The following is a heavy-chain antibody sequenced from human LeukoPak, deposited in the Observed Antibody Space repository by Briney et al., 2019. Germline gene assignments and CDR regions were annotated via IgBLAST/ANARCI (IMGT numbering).Heavy chain of an antibody. V-gene: IGHV4-39*01. CDR2: IYYSGST. CDR1: GGSISSSSYY. CDR3: ARQWHRNYVRELDY. D-gene: IGHD4-11*01. J-gene: IGHJ4*02. Sequence: SETLSLTCTVSGGSISSSSYYWGWIRQPPGKGLEWIGSIYYSGSTYYNPSLKSRVTISVDTSKNQFSLKLSSVTAADTAVYYCARQWHRNYVRELDYWGQGTLVTVSS.